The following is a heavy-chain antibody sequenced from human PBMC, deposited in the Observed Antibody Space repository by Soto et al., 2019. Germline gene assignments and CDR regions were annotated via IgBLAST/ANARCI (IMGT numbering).Heavy chain of an antibody. V-gene: IGHV3-30*03. J-gene: IGHJ3*02. CDR1: GFTFSSYS. CDR2: ISYDGSNK. D-gene: IGHD3-10*01. Sequence: GGSLRLSCAASGFTFSSYSMNWVRQAPGKGLEWVAVISYDGSNKYYADSVKGRFTISRDNSKNTLYLQMNSLRAEDTAVYYCARETALGVRGEAFDIWGQGTMVTVSS. CDR3: ARETALGVRGEAFDI.